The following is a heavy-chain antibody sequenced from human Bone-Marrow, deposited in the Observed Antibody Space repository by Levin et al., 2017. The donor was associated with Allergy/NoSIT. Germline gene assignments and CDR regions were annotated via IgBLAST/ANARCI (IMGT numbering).Heavy chain of an antibody. J-gene: IGHJ3*02. V-gene: IGHV3-23*01. CDR2: ISAGDAST. CDR3: AKVRRGLDAFDM. Sequence: SCAASGFTFSSSAMSWVRQAPGKGLEWVSSISAGDASTYYTDSVKGRLTVSRDNSKNTVYLQMNSLRAEDTALYYCAKVRRGLDAFDMWGQGTMVTVSS. D-gene: IGHD3/OR15-3a*01. CDR1: GFTFSSSA.